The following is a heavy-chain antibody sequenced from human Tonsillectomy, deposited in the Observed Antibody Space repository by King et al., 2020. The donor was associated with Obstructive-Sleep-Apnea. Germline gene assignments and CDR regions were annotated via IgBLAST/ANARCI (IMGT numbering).Heavy chain of an antibody. Sequence: QLQESGPGLVKPSETLSLTCTVSGGSISSYYWCWIRQPPGKGLEWIGYSYDSGSTNYNPSLKSRVTISVDTSKNQFSLKLSSVTAADTAVYYCARTLSIAAAGTGWYFDLWGRGTLVTVSS. CDR2: SYDSGST. CDR1: GGSISSYY. D-gene: IGHD6-13*01. CDR3: ARTLSIAAAGTGWYFDL. J-gene: IGHJ2*01. V-gene: IGHV4-59*01.